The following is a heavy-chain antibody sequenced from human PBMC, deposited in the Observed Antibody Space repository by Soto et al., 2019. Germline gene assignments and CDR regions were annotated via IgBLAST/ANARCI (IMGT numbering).Heavy chain of an antibody. J-gene: IGHJ6*02. Sequence: GGSLRLSCAASGFTFSSYGMHWVRQAPGEGLEWVAVISYDGSNKYYADSVKGRFTTSRDNSKNTLYLQMNSLRAEDTAVYYCAKDNQEPGWSSGYYGMDVWGQGTTVTVSS. D-gene: IGHD6-19*01. CDR1: GFTFSSYG. CDR3: AKDNQEPGWSSGYYGMDV. V-gene: IGHV3-30*18. CDR2: ISYDGSNK.